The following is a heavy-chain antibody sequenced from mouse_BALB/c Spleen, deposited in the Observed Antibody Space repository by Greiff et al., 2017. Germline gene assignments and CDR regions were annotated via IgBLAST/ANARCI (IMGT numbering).Heavy chain of an antibody. D-gene: IGHD1-1*01. CDR2: ISSGSSTI. J-gene: IGHJ2*01. CDR1: GFTFSSFG. V-gene: IGHV5-17*02. Sequence: EVQGVESGGGLVQPGGSRKLSCAASGFTFSSFGMHWVRQAPEKGLEWVAYISSGSSTIYYADTVKGRFTISRDNPKNTLYLQMSSLKSEDTAMYYCARQDTTHLDYWGQGTTLTVSS. CDR3: ARQDTTHLDY.